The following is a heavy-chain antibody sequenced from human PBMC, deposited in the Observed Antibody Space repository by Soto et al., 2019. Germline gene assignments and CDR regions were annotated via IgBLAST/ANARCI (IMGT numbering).Heavy chain of an antibody. V-gene: IGHV1-69*12. Sequence: QVQLVQSGAEVKKPESSVKVSCKAPGGTFSTYAISWVRQAPGQGLEWMGGIIPMFGTANYAQRFQDRVTITADESTNKVYMELSSLRSEDTAVYFWARGIQLWLRRINTGYSGWGQGTLVTVSS. D-gene: IGHD5-18*01. CDR1: GGTFSTYA. J-gene: IGHJ4*02. CDR3: ARGIQLWLRRINTGYSG. CDR2: IIPMFGTA.